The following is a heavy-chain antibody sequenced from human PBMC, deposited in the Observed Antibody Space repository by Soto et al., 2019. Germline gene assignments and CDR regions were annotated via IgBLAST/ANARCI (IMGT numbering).Heavy chain of an antibody. J-gene: IGHJ4*02. D-gene: IGHD1-26*01. Sequence: QVQLVQSGAEVKKPGASVTVSCEASGYTFTTYDISWVRQAPGQGLEWMGWISASNGNTNYAQKLQGRVTMTTDASTSTADMELRSLRSDDTAVYYWARDSGSYYLPFDYWGQGTLVTVSS. V-gene: IGHV1-18*01. CDR1: GYTFTTYD. CDR3: ARDSGSYYLPFDY. CDR2: ISASNGNT.